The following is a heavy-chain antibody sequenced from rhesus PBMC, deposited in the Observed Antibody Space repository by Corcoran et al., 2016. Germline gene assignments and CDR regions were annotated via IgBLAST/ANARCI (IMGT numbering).Heavy chain of an antibody. CDR2: ISYDRRKK. D-gene: IGHD1-26*01. J-gene: IGHJ6*01. Sequence: EVQLVESGGGLVQPGGSLRLSCAASGFTFRSYGMHWVRQAPGKGLEWVAVISYDRRKKYYADSVKDRFTISRDNSKNMLYLQMNKLKLEDTAVYYCARNYGQDYYGLDSWGQGVVVTVSS. V-gene: IGHV3-54*02. CDR1: GFTFRSYG. CDR3: ARNYGQDYYGLDS.